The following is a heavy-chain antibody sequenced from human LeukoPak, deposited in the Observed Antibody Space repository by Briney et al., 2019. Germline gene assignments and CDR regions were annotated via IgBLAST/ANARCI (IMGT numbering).Heavy chain of an antibody. CDR3: ARDRPGGSAQQYFDF. CDR2: IYARGTT. CDR1: GGSISSYY. V-gene: IGHV4-4*07. Sequence: SETLSLTCTVSGGSISSYYWSWIRQSAGKGLEWIGHIYARGTTNYNPSLKGRVTMSVDTSRNQFSLKLSSVTAADTAVYYCARDRPGGSAQQYFDFWGQGTLVTVSP. D-gene: IGHD3-16*01. J-gene: IGHJ4*02.